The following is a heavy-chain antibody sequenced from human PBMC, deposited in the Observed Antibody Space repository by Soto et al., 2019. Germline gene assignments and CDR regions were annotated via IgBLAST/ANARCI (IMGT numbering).Heavy chain of an antibody. J-gene: IGHJ6*02. CDR1: GASVSSGSYY. Sequence: SETLSLTCIVSGASVSSGSYYWSWIRQPPGKGLEWIGYIYSSGSTNYNPSLKSRVTMSLDTSKNQFSLKLSSVTAADTAVYYCARSAYYYDSSHGYYGMDVWGQGTTVTVSS. V-gene: IGHV4-61*01. CDR2: IYSSGST. CDR3: ARSAYYYDSSHGYYGMDV. D-gene: IGHD3-22*01.